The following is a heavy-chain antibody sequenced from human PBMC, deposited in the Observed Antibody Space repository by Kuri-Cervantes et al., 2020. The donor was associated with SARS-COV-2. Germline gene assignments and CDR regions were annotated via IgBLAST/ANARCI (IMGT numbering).Heavy chain of an antibody. CDR1: GFTFDDYA. D-gene: IGHD6-13*01. Sequence: ESLKISCAASGFTFDDYAMHWVRQAPGKGLECVSLISGDGGSTYYADSVKGRFTISRDNSKNSLYLQMNSLRTEDTALYYCAKDWYSTSDYYYGMDVWDKGTTVTVSS. CDR2: ISGDGGST. CDR3: AKDWYSTSDYYYGMDV. V-gene: IGHV3-43*02. J-gene: IGHJ6*04.